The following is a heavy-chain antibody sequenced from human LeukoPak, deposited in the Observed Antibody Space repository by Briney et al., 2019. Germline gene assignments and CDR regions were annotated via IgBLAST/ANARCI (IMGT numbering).Heavy chain of an antibody. D-gene: IGHD3-22*01. Sequence: ASVKVSCKASGYTFTNYAISWVRQAPGQGLEWMGWISAYNGNTNYAQKLQGRVTMTTDTSTSTAYMELSRLRSEDTAVYYCARYIVRYYDSSGKEEYFQHWGQGTLVTVSS. V-gene: IGHV1-18*01. J-gene: IGHJ1*01. CDR2: ISAYNGNT. CDR3: ARYIVRYYDSSGKEEYFQH. CDR1: GYTFTNYA.